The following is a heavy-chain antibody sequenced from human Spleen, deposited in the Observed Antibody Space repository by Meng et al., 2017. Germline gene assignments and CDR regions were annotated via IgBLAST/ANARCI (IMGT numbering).Heavy chain of an antibody. V-gene: IGHV4-34*01. CDR1: GGFSSGYY. CDR2: INHSGST. J-gene: IGHJ4*02. D-gene: IGHD4-11*01. CDR3: ARGPTTMAHDFDY. Sequence: VQLQQGGAGLLKPSETLSRPCVVSGGFSSGYYWSWIRQPPGKGLEWIGEINHSGSTNYNPSLASRATISVDTSQNNLSLKLSSVTAADSAVYYCARGPTTMAHDFDYWGQGTLVTVSS.